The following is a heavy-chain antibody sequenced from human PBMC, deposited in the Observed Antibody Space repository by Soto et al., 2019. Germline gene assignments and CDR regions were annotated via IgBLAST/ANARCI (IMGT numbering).Heavy chain of an antibody. CDR3: ARSREFYY. V-gene: IGHV4-30-2*01. CDR2: IFPSGTT. Sequence: SETLSLTCGVSGGSLSGATYSWNWIRQPPGKGLGWIGYIFPSGTTYYNPSLKSRVTISIDVSKILFSLSLRSLTAADTAIYYCARSREFYYWSQVTLVPVSS. J-gene: IGHJ4*02. CDR1: GGSLSGATYS.